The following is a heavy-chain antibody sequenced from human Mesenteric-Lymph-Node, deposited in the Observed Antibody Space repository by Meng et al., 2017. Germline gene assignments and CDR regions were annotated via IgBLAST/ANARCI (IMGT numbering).Heavy chain of an antibody. D-gene: IGHD6-13*01. V-gene: IGHV3-73*01. J-gene: IGHJ4*02. CDR3: TSLRREQQQVLRNC. CDR2: IGRKADSYAT. Sequence: GESLKISCAAFGFTFSDSYMHWVRQASGKGLEWVGRIGRKADSYATAYAASVKGRFTVSREDSKNTAYLQMDSLETEDTAVYYCTSLRREQQQVLRNCWGQGTLVTVS. CDR1: GFTFSDSY.